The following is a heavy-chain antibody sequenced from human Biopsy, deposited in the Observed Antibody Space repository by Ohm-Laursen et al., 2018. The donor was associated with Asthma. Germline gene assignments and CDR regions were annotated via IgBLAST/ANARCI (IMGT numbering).Heavy chain of an antibody. D-gene: IGHD1-26*01. CDR1: GFTISTYW. J-gene: IGHJ4*02. V-gene: IGHV3-74*01. CDR2: ISSDGRST. Sequence: SLRLSCAASGFTISTYWMHWVRQAPGKGLVWVSRISSDGRSTRYADSVTGRFTISRDNAKNTLYLQMNSLRADDTAVYYCAKGGTYTTDRYAYWGQGSLVTVSS. CDR3: AKGGTYTTDRYAY.